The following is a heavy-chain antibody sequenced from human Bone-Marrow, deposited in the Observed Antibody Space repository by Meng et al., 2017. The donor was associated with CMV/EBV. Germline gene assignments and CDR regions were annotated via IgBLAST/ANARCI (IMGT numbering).Heavy chain of an antibody. CDR1: GFTFSYFF. J-gene: IGHJ4*02. D-gene: IGHD4-23*01. CDR3: ARGYYGCNPTGFPVVDN. V-gene: IGHV3-11*01. Sequence: GGSLRLSCAASGFTFSYFFMTWFRQTPGKGLEWISYISGNVKTFYYAESVKGRFTISRDNAKNSLFLQMNSLRDEDTAVYFCARGYYGCNPTGFPVVDNWGQGTLVTVSS. CDR2: ISGNVKTF.